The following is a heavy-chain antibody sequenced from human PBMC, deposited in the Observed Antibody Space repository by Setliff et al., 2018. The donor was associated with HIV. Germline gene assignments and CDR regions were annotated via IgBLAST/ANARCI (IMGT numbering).Heavy chain of an antibody. V-gene: IGHV3-21*06. CDR1: GFTFSRFD. D-gene: IGHD4-17*01. CDR2: VSGHGRNI. Sequence: GGSLRLSCAASGFTFSRFDMNWVRQVPGKGLEWVSSVSGHGRNIYYADSLKGRFTISRDNAKNSLYLQMDSLRVEDTAVYFCARYGPDAFDIWGQGTMVT. J-gene: IGHJ3*02. CDR3: ARYGPDAFDI.